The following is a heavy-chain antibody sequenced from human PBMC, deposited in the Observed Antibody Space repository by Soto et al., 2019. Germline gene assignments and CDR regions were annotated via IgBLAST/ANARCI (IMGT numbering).Heavy chain of an antibody. CDR3: ARGGGYGDYVYYYYGMDV. CDR1: GGSISSYY. D-gene: IGHD4-17*01. V-gene: IGHV4-59*01. J-gene: IGHJ6*02. CDR2: IYYSGST. Sequence: PSETLSLTCTVSGGSISSYYWSWIRQPPGKGLEWIGYIYYSGSTNYKPSLKSRVTISVDTSKNQFSLKLSSVTAADTAVYYCARGGGYGDYVYYYYGMDVWGQGTTVTVSS.